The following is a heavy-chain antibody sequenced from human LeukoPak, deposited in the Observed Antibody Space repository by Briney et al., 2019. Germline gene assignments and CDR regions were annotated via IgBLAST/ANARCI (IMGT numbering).Heavy chain of an antibody. V-gene: IGHV3-20*04. J-gene: IGHJ2*01. CDR3: ARRAIELWSFDL. CDR1: GITFHDSG. Sequence: GGSLRLSCAASGITFHDSGMSWVRQAPGKGLEWVSGINWNGVSTSYADSVKGRFTISRDSAKNSLYLQMNSLRADDTALYYCARRAIELWSFDLWGRGTLVTVSS. CDR2: INWNGVST. D-gene: IGHD5-18*01.